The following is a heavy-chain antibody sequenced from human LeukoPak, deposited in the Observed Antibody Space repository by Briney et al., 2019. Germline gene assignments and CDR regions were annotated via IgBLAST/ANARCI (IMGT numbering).Heavy chain of an antibody. Sequence: GGSLRLSCAASGFTFSSYGMHWVRQAPGKGLEWVAVISYDGSNKYYADSVKGRFTISRDNSKNTLYLQMNSLRAEDTAVYYCAKDLGDYYGSGRFDPWGQGTLVTVSS. V-gene: IGHV3-30*18. CDR3: AKDLGDYYGSGRFDP. J-gene: IGHJ5*02. CDR1: GFTFSSYG. D-gene: IGHD3-10*01. CDR2: ISYDGSNK.